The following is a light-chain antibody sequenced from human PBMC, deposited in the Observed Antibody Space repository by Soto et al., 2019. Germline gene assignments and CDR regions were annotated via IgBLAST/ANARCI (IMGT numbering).Light chain of an antibody. CDR2: QTS. CDR3: MQALETAPWT. CDR1: QSLLHSNGYNY. Sequence: DIVLTPSPLYLPVTPGEPASISCRSSQSLLHSNGYNYLDWYLQRPGQSPHLLIYQTSNRSSGVPDRSSGSGSGRDFTLRISIVESEDVGVYYCMQALETAPWTFGQGTKVDIK. V-gene: IGKV2-28*01. J-gene: IGKJ1*01.